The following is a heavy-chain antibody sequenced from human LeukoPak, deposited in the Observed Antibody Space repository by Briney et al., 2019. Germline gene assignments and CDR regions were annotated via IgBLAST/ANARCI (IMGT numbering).Heavy chain of an antibody. CDR1: GFTFSSYA. CDR2: ISGSGGST. D-gene: IGHD3-16*01. CDR3: ARESDGGLNGPHDY. Sequence: GGSLRLSCAASGFTFSSYAMSWVRQAPGKGLEWVSAISGSGGSTYYADSVKGRFTISRDNAKNSLYLQMNSLRAEDTAVYYCARESDGGLNGPHDYWGQGTLVTVSS. J-gene: IGHJ4*02. V-gene: IGHV3-23*01.